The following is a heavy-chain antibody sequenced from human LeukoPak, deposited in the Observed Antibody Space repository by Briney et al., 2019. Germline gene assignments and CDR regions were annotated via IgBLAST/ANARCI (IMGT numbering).Heavy chain of an antibody. J-gene: IGHJ4*02. CDR2: ITSSSSYI. CDR3: ARDVIAVAGTDEDY. D-gene: IGHD6-19*01. CDR1: GFTFSSYW. V-gene: IGHV3-21*01. Sequence: GGSLRLSCAASGFTFSSYWMSWVRQAPGKGLEWVSSITSSSSYISYADSVKGRFTISRDNAKNSLYLQMNSLRAEDTAVYYCARDVIAVAGTDEDYWGQGTLVTVSS.